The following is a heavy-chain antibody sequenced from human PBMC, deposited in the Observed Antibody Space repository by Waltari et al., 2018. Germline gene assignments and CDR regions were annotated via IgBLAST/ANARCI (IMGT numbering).Heavy chain of an antibody. V-gene: IGHV2-5*01. CDR2: IYWNDDK. J-gene: IGHJ4*02. D-gene: IGHD5-18*01. Sequence: QITLKESGPTLVKPTQTLTLTCTFSGFSLSTSGVGVGWIRQPPGKALEWLAPIYWNDDKRYSPSLKSRLTITKDTSKNQVVLTMTNMDPVDTATYYCAHRRRYSYAFDYWGQGTLVTVSS. CDR1: GFSLSTSGVG. CDR3: AHRRRYSYAFDY.